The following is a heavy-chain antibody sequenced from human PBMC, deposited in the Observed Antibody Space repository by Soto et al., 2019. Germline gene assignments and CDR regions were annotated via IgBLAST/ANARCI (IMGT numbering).Heavy chain of an antibody. CDR2: ISNDGSNK. CDR3: AKGFGNYWAFDY. J-gene: IGHJ4*02. V-gene: IGHV3-30*18. CDR1: GFSFSTYG. D-gene: IGHD1-26*01. Sequence: QVHLVESGGGVVQPGRSLRLSCAASGFSFSTYGMHWVRQAPGKGLEWVAFISNDGSNKYYADYVKGRFTISRDNSKNTLYLQMNSLRAEDTAVYYWAKGFGNYWAFDYWGQGTLVTVSS.